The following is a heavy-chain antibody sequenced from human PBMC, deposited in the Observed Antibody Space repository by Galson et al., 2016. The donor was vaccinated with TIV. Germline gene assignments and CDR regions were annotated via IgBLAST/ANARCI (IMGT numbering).Heavy chain of an antibody. D-gene: IGHD3-16*01. CDR3: ERGRWGNSAVAYYYHFDV. Sequence: ETLSLTCAVFGGSLSGSQWSWVRQSPEKGLEWLAEINHFGSANYKPSLKSRLTISIDTSKKQFSLKMTSMTAADSAVYYCERGRWGNSAVAYYYHFDVWGEGTTVTVS. J-gene: IGHJ6*03. V-gene: IGHV4-34*01. CDR2: INHFGSA. CDR1: GGSLSGSQ.